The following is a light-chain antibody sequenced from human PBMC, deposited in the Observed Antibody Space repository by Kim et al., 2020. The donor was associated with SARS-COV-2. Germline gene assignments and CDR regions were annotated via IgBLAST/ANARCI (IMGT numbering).Light chain of an antibody. CDR2: DNN. J-gene: IGLJ2*01. CDR1: SSNIGSNY. CDR3: GTWDSSLSAVV. V-gene: IGLV1-51*01. Sequence: QSVLTQPPSVSAAPGQKVTISCSGSSSNIGSNYVSWYQQLPGTAPKVLIYDNNKRPSGIPDRISGSKSGTSATLGITGLQTGDEADYYCGTWDSSLSAVVFGGGTQLTVL.